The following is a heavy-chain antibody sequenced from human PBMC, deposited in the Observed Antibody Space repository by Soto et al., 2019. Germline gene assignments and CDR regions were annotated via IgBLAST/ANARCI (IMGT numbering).Heavy chain of an antibody. CDR3: ARLNLGGPEGGYAFDI. CDR2: ISAYNGNT. Sequence: QVQLVQSGAEVKKPGASVKVSCKASGYTFTSYGISWVRQAPGQGLEWMGWISAYNGNTNYAQKLQGRVTMTTDTATSTAYMELRSLRSDDTAVYYWARLNLGGPEGGYAFDIWGQGTMVTVSS. D-gene: IGHD1-26*01. J-gene: IGHJ3*02. V-gene: IGHV1-18*01. CDR1: GYTFTSYG.